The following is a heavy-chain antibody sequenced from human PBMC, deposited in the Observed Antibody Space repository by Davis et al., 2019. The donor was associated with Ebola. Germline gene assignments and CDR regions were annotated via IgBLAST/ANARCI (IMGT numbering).Heavy chain of an antibody. CDR1: GYTFTSYA. J-gene: IGHJ4*02. V-gene: IGHV1-3*01. CDR2: INAGNGNT. CDR3: ARDLAPTSGSYFFIWDPFDY. Sequence: AASVKVSCKASGYTFTSYAMHWVRQAPGQRLEWMGWINAGNGNTKYSQKFQGRVTITRDTSASTAYMELSSLRSEDTAVYYCARDLAPTSGSYFFIWDPFDYWGQGTLVTVSS. D-gene: IGHD1-26*01.